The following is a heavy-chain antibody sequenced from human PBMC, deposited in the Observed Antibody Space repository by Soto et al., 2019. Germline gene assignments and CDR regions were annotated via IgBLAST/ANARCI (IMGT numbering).Heavy chain of an antibody. J-gene: IGHJ3*02. D-gene: IGHD3-3*01. CDR1: GFTFSDHY. V-gene: IGHV3-72*01. Sequence: EVQLVESGGGLVQPGGSLTLSCAASGFTFSDHYMDWVRLAPGKGLEWVARTRNRANSHTTEYAASVKGRFTISRDDSKNSLYLQMNSLKTEDSALYYCAGSSPSADFRAFATWGQGTWVTVSS. CDR3: AGSSPSADFRAFAT. CDR2: TRNRANSHTT.